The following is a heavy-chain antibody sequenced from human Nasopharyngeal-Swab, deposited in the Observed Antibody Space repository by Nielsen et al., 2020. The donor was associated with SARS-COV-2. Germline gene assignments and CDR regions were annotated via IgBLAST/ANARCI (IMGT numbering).Heavy chain of an antibody. Sequence: GESLKISCAASGFTFNNYNFNWVRQAPGKGLEWVSSISSSSSYIYYADSVKGRFTISRDNAKNSLYLQMNSLRAEDTAVYYCATEGTWGQGTLVTVST. CDR2: ISSSSSYI. J-gene: IGHJ5*02. CDR1: GFTFNNYN. CDR3: ATEGT. V-gene: IGHV3-21*01.